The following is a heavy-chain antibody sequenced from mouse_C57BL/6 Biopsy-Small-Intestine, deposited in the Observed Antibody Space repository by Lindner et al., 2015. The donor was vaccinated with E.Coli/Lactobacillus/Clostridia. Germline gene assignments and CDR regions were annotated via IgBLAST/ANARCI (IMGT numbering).Heavy chain of an antibody. J-gene: IGHJ1*03. V-gene: IGHV3-8*01. D-gene: IGHD2-1*01. Sequence: VQLQESGPGLAKPSQTLSLTCSVTGYSITSDYWNWIRKFPGNKLEYMGYISYSGNTYYNPSLKSRISITRDASKNQYYLQLNSVTTEDTATYYCARREGGNYLNWSFDVWGTGTTVTVSS. CDR3: ARREGGNYLNWSFDV. CDR2: ISYSGNT. CDR1: GYSITSDY.